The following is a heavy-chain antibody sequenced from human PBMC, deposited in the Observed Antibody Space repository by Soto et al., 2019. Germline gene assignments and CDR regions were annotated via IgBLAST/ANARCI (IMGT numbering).Heavy chain of an antibody. D-gene: IGHD6-13*01. CDR2: IIPMFGTA. V-gene: IGHV1-69*12. J-gene: IGHJ4*02. CDR3: ARDTGIAAAGIGGNFDY. CDR1: GGTFSTYA. Sequence: QVQLVQSGAEVKKPGSSVKVSCKAPGGTFSTYAISWVRQAPGQGLEWMGGIIPMFGTAKYAQKFQGRVTITADESTSTAYMELSSLRSEDTAVYYCARDTGIAAAGIGGNFDYWGQGTLVTVSS.